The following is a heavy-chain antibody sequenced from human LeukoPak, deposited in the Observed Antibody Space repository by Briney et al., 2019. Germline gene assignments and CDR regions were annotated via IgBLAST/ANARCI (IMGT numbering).Heavy chain of an antibody. CDR2: INPSGGST. J-gene: IGHJ5*02. CDR1: GYTFISYY. Sequence: ASVKVSCKASGYTFISYYMHWVRQAPGQGLEWMGIINPSGGSTTYAQKFQGRVTMTRDTSTSTAYMELSRLTSDDTAVYYCAREPMVRDFNWFDPWGQGTLVTVSS. D-gene: IGHD3-10*01. V-gene: IGHV1-46*01. CDR3: AREPMVRDFNWFDP.